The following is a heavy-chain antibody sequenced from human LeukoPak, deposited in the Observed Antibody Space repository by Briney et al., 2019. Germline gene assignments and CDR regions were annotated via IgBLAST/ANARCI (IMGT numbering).Heavy chain of an antibody. J-gene: IGHJ4*02. CDR3: ARSSGYSYGYDY. V-gene: IGHV1-3*01. CDR2: INAGNGNT. Sequence: ASVKVSCRASGYTFTSYAMHWVRQAPGQRLEWMGWINAGNGNTKYSQKFQGRVTIIRDTSASTAYMELSSLRSEDTAVYYCARSSGYSYGYDYWGQGTLVTVSS. D-gene: IGHD5-18*01. CDR1: GYTFTSYA.